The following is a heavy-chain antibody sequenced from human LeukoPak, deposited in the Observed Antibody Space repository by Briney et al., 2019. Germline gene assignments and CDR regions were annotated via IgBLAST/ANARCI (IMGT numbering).Heavy chain of an antibody. CDR1: GFTFSSYG. D-gene: IGHD1-26*01. J-gene: IGHJ6*02. V-gene: IGHV3-30*18. CDR3: AKVRGSGSSYYYYGMDV. Sequence: QPGRSLRLSCAASGFTFSSYGMHWVRQAPGKGLEWVAVISYDGSNKYYADSVKGRFTISRDNSKNTLYLQMNSLRAEDTAVYYCAKVRGSGSSYYYYGMDVWGQGTTVTVSS. CDR2: ISYDGSNK.